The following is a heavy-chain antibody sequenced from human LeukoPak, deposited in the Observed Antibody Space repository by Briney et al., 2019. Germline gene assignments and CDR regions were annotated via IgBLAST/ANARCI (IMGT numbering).Heavy chain of an antibody. CDR2: IYHSGST. D-gene: IGHD5-18*01. CDR1: GDSISSYY. Sequence: SETLSLTCTVSGDSISSYYWSWIRQAPGKGLEWIGYIYHSGSTNCNPSLKSRVTISVDTSKNQFSLKLSSVTAADTAVYYCARDSEYNYCFDYWGQGTLVTVSS. J-gene: IGHJ4*02. V-gene: IGHV4-59*01. CDR3: ARDSEYNYCFDY.